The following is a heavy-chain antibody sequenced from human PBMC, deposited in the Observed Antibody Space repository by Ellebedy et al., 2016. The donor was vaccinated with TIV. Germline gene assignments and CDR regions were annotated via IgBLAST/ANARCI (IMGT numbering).Heavy chain of an antibody. CDR3: ARGKGVSSWYPSFDY. J-gene: IGHJ4*02. Sequence: SETLSLTXTVSGGSISSSSYYWGWIRQPPGKGLEWIGSIYYSGSTYYNPSLKSRVTISVDTSKNQFSLKLSSVTAADTAVYYCARGKGVSSWYPSFDYWGQGTLVTVSS. CDR2: IYYSGST. V-gene: IGHV4-39*07. CDR1: GGSISSSSYY. D-gene: IGHD6-13*01.